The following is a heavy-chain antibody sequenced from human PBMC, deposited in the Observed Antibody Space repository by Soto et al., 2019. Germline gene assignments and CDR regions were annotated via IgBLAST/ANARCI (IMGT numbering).Heavy chain of an antibody. V-gene: IGHV4-39*01. CDR1: TCSIRISIFH. CDR2: IYYSGST. Sequence: LSLTCPVSTCSIRISIFHWCWRPHFPRKGLQRLGSIYYSGSTYYSPSLKIRVTISVDTSKNQFSLKLSSVTAADTAVYYCARRERAAGTDWWFDPWGQGTLVTVSS. J-gene: IGHJ5*02. D-gene: IGHD6-13*01. CDR3: ARRERAAGTDWWFDP.